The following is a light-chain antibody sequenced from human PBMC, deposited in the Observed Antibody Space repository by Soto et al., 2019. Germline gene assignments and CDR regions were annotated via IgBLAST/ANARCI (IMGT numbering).Light chain of an antibody. CDR2: GNS. Sequence: SVLTQPPSVSGAPGQRVTISCTGSSSNIGAGYDVHWYQHRPGTAPKLLIFGNSNRPSGVSNRFSGSKSGNTASLTISGLQAEDEADYYCSSYRSGGTFVFGSGNKVTV. V-gene: IGLV1-40*01. CDR3: SSYRSGGTFV. CDR1: SSNIGAGYD. J-gene: IGLJ1*01.